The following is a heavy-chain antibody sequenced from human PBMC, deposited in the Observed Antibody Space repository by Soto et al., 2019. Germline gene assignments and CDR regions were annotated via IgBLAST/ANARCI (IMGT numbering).Heavy chain of an antibody. D-gene: IGHD6-13*01. Sequence: SVKVSCKASGGTFSSYAIRWVRQAPGQGLEWMGGIIPIFGTANYAQKFQGRVTITADESTSTAYMELSSLRSEDTAVYYCARPLLGYSSSWYVPFXYWGQGTLVXVSS. J-gene: IGHJ4*02. CDR1: GGTFSSYA. CDR2: IIPIFGTA. V-gene: IGHV1-69*13. CDR3: ARPLLGYSSSWYVPFXY.